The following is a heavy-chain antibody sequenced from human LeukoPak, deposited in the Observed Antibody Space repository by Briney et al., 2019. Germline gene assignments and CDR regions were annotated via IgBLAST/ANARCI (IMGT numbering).Heavy chain of an antibody. CDR1: GYSFTSYW. CDR3: ARRSSSPVDAFDI. CDR2: IYPGDSDT. Sequence: GESLKISCKGSGYSFTSYWIGWGRQMPGKGLEWMGIIYPGDSDTRYSPSFQGQVTISADKSISTAYLQWSSLKASDTAMYYCARRSSSPVDAFDIWGQGTMVTVSS. J-gene: IGHJ3*02. V-gene: IGHV5-51*01. D-gene: IGHD2-2*01.